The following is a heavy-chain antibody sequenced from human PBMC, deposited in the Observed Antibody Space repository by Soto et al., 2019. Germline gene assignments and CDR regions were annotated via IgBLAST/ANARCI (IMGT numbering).Heavy chain of an antibody. V-gene: IGHV4-39*01. CDR2: IYYSGST. CDR3: ARHYYDSSGFGLYYFDY. CDR1: GGSISSSSYY. Sequence: SETLSLTCTVSGGSISSSSYYWGWIRQPPGKGLEWIGSIYYSGSTYYNPSLKSRVTISVDTSKNQFSLKLSSVTAADTAVYYCARHYYDSSGFGLYYFDYWGQGTLVTVSS. J-gene: IGHJ4*02. D-gene: IGHD3-22*01.